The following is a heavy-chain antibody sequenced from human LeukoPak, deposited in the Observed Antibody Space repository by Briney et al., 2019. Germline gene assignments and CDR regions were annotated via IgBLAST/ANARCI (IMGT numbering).Heavy chain of an antibody. V-gene: IGHV1-2*04. CDR2: INPNSGGT. CDR3: ARGLMVRGSHYYYYGMDV. CDR1: GYTFTGYY. J-gene: IGHJ6*02. Sequence: GASVKVSCKASGYTFTGYYMHWVRQAPGQGLEWMGWINPNSGGTNYAQKFQGWVTMTRDTSISTAYMELSRLRSDDTAVYYCARGLMVRGSHYYYYGMDVWGQGTTVTVSS. D-gene: IGHD3-10*01.